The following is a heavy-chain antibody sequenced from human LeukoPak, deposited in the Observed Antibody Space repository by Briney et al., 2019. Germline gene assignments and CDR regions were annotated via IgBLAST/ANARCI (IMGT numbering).Heavy chain of an antibody. CDR2: MNPNSGNT. Sequence: GASVKVSCKASGYTFTSYDINWVRQATGQGLEWMGWMNPNSGNTGYAQKFQGRVTMTRNTSISTAYMELSSLRSEDTAVYYCARGGDKTRFLEWLNYYYYGMDVWGQGTTVTVSS. CDR3: ARGGDKTRFLEWLNYYYYGMDV. D-gene: IGHD3-3*01. J-gene: IGHJ6*02. V-gene: IGHV1-8*01. CDR1: GYTFTSYD.